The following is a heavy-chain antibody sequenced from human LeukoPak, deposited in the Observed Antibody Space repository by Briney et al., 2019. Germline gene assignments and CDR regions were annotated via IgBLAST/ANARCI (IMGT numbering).Heavy chain of an antibody. CDR3: ARRVAETPFFEY. CDR1: EYSFTNYW. Sequence: GESLKISCKGSEYSFTNYWIAWVRQMPGKGLERMGIIYPGDSDTRYSPSFQGQVTISADKSISTAYLQWSSLKASDTAMYYCARRVAETPFFEYWGQGTLVTVSS. V-gene: IGHV5-51*01. J-gene: IGHJ4*02. CDR2: IYPGDSDT. D-gene: IGHD2-15*01.